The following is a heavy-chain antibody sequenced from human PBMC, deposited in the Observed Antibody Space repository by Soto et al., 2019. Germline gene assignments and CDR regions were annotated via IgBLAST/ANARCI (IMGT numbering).Heavy chain of an antibody. CDR3: ARSVGYCSGGSCYPRTTQEYFQH. CDR2: INHSGST. Sequence: QVQLQQWGAGLLKPSETLSLTCAVYGGSFSGYYWSWIRQPPGKGLEWIGEINHSGSTNYNPSLKSRVTISVDTSKNQFSLKLSSVTAADTAVYYCARSVGYCSGGSCYPRTTQEYFQHWGQGTLVTVSS. CDR1: GGSFSGYY. D-gene: IGHD2-15*01. V-gene: IGHV4-34*01. J-gene: IGHJ1*01.